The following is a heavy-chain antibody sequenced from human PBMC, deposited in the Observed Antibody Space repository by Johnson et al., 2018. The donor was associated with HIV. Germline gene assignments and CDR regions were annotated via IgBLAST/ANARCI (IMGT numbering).Heavy chain of an antibody. V-gene: IGHV3-23*04. Sequence: VQLVESGGGLVQAGGSLRLSCAASGFTFNSYVMSWVRQAPGKGLEWVSSITGSGGTYYADSVKGRFTISRDNSKNTLYLQMNSLRAEDTAVYYCARGLGAAAGAFDIWGQGTMVTVSS. CDR2: ITGSGGT. J-gene: IGHJ3*02. CDR1: GFTFNSYV. D-gene: IGHD6-13*01. CDR3: ARGLGAAAGAFDI.